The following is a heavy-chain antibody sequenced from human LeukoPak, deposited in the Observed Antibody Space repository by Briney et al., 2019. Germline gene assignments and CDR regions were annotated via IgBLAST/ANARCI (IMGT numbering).Heavy chain of an antibody. Sequence: ASVKVSCKASGYTFTGYYMHWVRQAPGQGLEWMGWINPNSGGTNYAQKFQGRVTMTRDTSISTAYMELSRLRSDDTAVYYCARDLDYGDLGGWFDPLGQGTLVTVSS. CDR3: ARDLDYGDLGGWFDP. D-gene: IGHD4-17*01. V-gene: IGHV1-2*02. J-gene: IGHJ5*02. CDR2: INPNSGGT. CDR1: GYTFTGYY.